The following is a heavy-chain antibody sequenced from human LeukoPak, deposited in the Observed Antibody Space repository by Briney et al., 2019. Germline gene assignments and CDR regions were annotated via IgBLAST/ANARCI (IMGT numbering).Heavy chain of an antibody. CDR1: GFTFSTYT. J-gene: IGHJ4*02. D-gene: IGHD1-26*01. CDR3: ARDLGATIFDFDY. V-gene: IGHV3-48*01. CDR2: ISSIVSTI. Sequence: GGSLRLSCVVSGFTFSTYTMNWVRQAPGKGLEWVSSISSIVSTIYYADSVKGRFTISRDNAKNSLYLQMNSLRVEDTAVYYCARDLGATIFDFDYWGQGTLVTVSS.